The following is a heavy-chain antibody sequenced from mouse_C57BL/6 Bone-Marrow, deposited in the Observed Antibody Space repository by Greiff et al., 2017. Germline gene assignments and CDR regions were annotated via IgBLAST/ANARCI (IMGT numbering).Heavy chain of an antibody. V-gene: IGHV1-81*01. CDR2: IYPRSGNT. Sequence: VKLVESGAELARPGASVKLSCKASGYTFTSYGISWVKQRTGQGLEWIGEIYPRSGNTYYNEKFKGKATLTADKSSSTAYMELRSLTSEDSAVYFCAGPMDYWGQGTTLTVSS. J-gene: IGHJ2*01. CDR3: AGPMDY. CDR1: GYTFTSYG.